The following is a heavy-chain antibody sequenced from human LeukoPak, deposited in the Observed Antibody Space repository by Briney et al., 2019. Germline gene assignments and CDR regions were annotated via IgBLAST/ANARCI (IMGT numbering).Heavy chain of an antibody. D-gene: IGHD3-16*01. J-gene: IGHJ4*02. CDR3: ARHKGTYFLD. Sequence: GGSLRLSCAASGFTFSTYWMTWVRQAPGKGLEWVANIKQDGSEKYYVDSVKGRFTISRDNAKNSLYLQMTSLSAEDTAVYYCARHKGTYFLDWGQGALVTVSS. CDR2: IKQDGSEK. CDR1: GFTFSTYW. V-gene: IGHV3-7*01.